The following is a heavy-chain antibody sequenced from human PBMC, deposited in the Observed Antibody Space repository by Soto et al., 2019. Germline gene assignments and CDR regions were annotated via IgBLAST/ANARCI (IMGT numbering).Heavy chain of an antibody. Sequence: GGSLRLSCAASGFTISGHWMHWVRQVPGKGLVWVSRINSDGSSTSYADSVKGRFIISRDNAKNTLYLQMNSLRAEDTAVYYCARIYRGPYGCFDPCGQGPXVTVSS. CDR3: ARIYRGPYGCFDP. V-gene: IGHV3-74*01. CDR2: INSDGSST. J-gene: IGHJ5*02. D-gene: IGHD3-16*02. CDR1: GFTISGHW.